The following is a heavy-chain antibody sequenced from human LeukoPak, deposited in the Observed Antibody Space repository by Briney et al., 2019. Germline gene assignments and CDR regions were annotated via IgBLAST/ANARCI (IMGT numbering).Heavy chain of an antibody. CDR1: GFTFSSYG. CDR3: ARLQYSFLYGSGSYGVDY. V-gene: IGHV3-30*03. D-gene: IGHD3-10*01. CDR2: ISYDGSNK. J-gene: IGHJ4*02. Sequence: PGRSLRLSCAASGFTFSSYGMHWVRQAPGKGLEWVAVISYDGSNKYYADSVKGRFTISRDNAKNSLYLQMNSLRAEDTAVYYCARLQYSFLYGSGSYGVDYWGQGTLVTVSS.